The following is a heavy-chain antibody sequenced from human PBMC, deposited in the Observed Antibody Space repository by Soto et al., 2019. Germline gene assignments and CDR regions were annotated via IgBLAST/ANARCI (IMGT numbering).Heavy chain of an antibody. V-gene: IGHV1-69*12. J-gene: IGHJ6*02. Sequence: QVQLVQSGAEVKKPGSSVKVSCKASGGTFSSYAISWVRQAPGQGLEWMGGIIPIFGTANYAQKFQGRVTITADESTSTAYMELSSLRSDDTAVYYCARGISTSHYYYYGMDVWGQGTTVTVSS. CDR3: ARGISTSHYYYYGMDV. CDR1: GGTFSSYA. D-gene: IGHD2-2*01. CDR2: IIPIFGTA.